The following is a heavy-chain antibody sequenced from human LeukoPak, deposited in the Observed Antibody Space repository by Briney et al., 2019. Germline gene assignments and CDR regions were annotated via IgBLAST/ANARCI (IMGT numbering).Heavy chain of an antibody. D-gene: IGHD6-13*01. CDR2: INAGNGNT. CDR1: GYTFSNYA. CDR3: ARVGAAAGLYYFDY. Sequence: GASVKVSCKASGYTFSNYAMHWVRQAPGQRLEWMGWINAGNGNTKYSQKFQGRVTITRDTSTSTAYMELSSLRSEDTAVYYCARVGAAAGLYYFDYWGQGTLVTVSS. V-gene: IGHV1-3*01. J-gene: IGHJ4*02.